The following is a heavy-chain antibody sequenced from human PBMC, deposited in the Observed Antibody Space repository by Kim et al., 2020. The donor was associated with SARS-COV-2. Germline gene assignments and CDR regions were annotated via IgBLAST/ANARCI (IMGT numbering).Heavy chain of an antibody. CDR1: GGSISSSSYY. J-gene: IGHJ6*02. Sequence: SETLSLTCTVSGGSISSSSYYWGWIRQPPGKGLEWIGSIYYSGSTYYNPSLKSRVTISVDTSKNQFSLKLSSVTAADTAVYYCARRYIPDYYGSGSYCKDYYYGMDVWGQGTTVTVSS. D-gene: IGHD3-10*01. CDR2: IYYSGST. V-gene: IGHV4-39*01. CDR3: ARRYIPDYYGSGSYCKDYYYGMDV.